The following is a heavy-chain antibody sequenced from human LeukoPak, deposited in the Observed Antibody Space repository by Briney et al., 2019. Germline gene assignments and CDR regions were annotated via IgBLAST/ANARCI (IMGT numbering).Heavy chain of an antibody. Sequence: GGSLRLSCVASGFTFNNYWMHWVRQAPGKGLEWVANIKQDGSEIYYVDSVKGQFSISRDNAKSAVYLQMNSLRAEDTAVYYCARALSAWGRGTLVTVSS. CDR3: ARALSA. D-gene: IGHD3-3*01. J-gene: IGHJ4*02. CDR1: GFTFNNYW. CDR2: IKQDGSEI. V-gene: IGHV3-7*03.